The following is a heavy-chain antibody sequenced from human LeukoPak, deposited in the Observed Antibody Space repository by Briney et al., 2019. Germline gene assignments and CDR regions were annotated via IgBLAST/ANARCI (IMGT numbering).Heavy chain of an antibody. Sequence: SETLSLTCTVSGGSISGSSYYWGWIRQPPGKGLEWIGSIYYSGSTYYNPSLKSRVTISVDTSKNQFSLKLSSVTAADTAVYYCARRPTFYGDLIDYWGQGTLVTVSS. CDR2: IYYSGST. V-gene: IGHV4-39*01. J-gene: IGHJ4*02. CDR3: ARRPTFYGDLIDY. D-gene: IGHD4-17*01. CDR1: GGSISGSSYY.